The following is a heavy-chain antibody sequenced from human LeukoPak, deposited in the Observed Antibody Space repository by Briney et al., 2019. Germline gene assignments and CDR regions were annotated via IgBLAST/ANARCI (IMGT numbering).Heavy chain of an antibody. D-gene: IGHD2-15*01. J-gene: IGHJ4*02. V-gene: IGHV1-69*13. Sequence: ASVKVSCKASGFTSSNYAFSWVRQAPGQGLEWMGGIIPIFHTPHYAQKFQGRVTINADESTSTVYMELSSLRSEDTAVYYCARSPDFEEVVLPFDYWGQGTLVTVSS. CDR2: IIPIFHTP. CDR1: GFTSSNYA. CDR3: ARSPDFEEVVLPFDY.